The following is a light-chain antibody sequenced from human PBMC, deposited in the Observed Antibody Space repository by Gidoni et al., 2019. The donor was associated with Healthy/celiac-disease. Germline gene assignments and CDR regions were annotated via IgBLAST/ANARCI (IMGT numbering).Light chain of an antibody. J-gene: IGKJ1*01. V-gene: IGKV3-11*01. CDR3: QSART. CDR2: DAS. Sequence: EIVLTQSPATLSLSPVERATLSCRASQRVSSYLAWYQQKPGQAPRLLIYDASNRATGIPARFSGSGSGTDFTLTISSLEPEDFAVYYCQSARTFGQGTKVEIK. CDR1: QRVSSY.